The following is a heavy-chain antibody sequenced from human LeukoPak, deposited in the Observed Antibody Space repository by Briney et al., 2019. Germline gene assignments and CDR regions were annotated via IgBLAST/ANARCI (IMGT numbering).Heavy chain of an antibody. J-gene: IGHJ6*02. D-gene: IGHD2-15*01. CDR1: GGSFSGYY. CDR3: ARWGVVVAATPGYYGMNV. CDR2: ISSSSSYI. Sequence: PSETLSLTCAVPGGSFSGYYWSWIRQPPGKGLEWVSSISSSSSYIYYADSVKGRFTISRDNAKNSLYLQMNSLRAEDTAVYYCARWGVVVAATPGYYGMNVWGQGTTVTVSS. V-gene: IGHV3-21*01.